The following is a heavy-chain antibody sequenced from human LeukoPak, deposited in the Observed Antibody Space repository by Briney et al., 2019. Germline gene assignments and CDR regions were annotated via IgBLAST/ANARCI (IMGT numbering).Heavy chain of an antibody. Sequence: PGGSLRLSCAASGFTFSDYYMSWIRQAPGKGLEWVSYISSSGSTIYYADSVKGRFTISRDNAKNSLYLQMNSLRAEDTAVYYCARVQRHHCSGGSCYFWFDYWGQGTPVTVSS. CDR1: GFTFSDYY. CDR2: ISSSGSTI. D-gene: IGHD2-15*01. V-gene: IGHV3-11*01. J-gene: IGHJ4*02. CDR3: ARVQRHHCSGGSCYFWFDY.